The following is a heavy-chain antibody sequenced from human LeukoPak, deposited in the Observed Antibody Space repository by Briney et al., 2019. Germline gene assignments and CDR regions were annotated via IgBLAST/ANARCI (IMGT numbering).Heavy chain of an antibody. Sequence: ASVKVSCTASGYTFTIYGISWVRQAPGQGLEWMGWISAYNGNTNYAQKLQGRVTMTTDTSTSTAYMELRSLRSDDTAVYYCARSMVRGVIGVGIWFDPWGQGTLVTVSS. CDR3: ARSMVRGVIGVGIWFDP. CDR1: GYTFTIYG. D-gene: IGHD3-10*01. J-gene: IGHJ5*02. V-gene: IGHV1-18*01. CDR2: ISAYNGNT.